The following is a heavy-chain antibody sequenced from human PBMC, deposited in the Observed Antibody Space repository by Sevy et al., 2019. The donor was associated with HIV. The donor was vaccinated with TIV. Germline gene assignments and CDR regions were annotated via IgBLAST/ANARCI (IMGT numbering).Heavy chain of an antibody. J-gene: IGHJ6*02. V-gene: IGHV1-2*06. Sequence: ASVKVSCKASGYTFTAYYIHWLRQAPGQGLEWMGRIHPKSGATNYVQKFQGRVTMTRDTSISTSFMELTSLRSDDTAVYYCAREDSDDTSAYYYFYYGMDVWGQGTTVTVSS. CDR1: GYTFTAYY. CDR2: IHPKSGAT. D-gene: IGHD3-22*01. CDR3: AREDSDDTSAYYYFYYGMDV.